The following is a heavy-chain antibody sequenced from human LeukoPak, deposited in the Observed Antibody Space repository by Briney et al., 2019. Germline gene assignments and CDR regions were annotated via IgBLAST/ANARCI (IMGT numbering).Heavy chain of an antibody. CDR1: GGSISSYY. Sequence: SETLSLTCTVSGGSISSYYWSWIRQPPGKGLEWIGYIYYSGSTNYSPSLKSRVTISVDTSKNQFSLKLSSVTAADTAVYYCARVVRFGELFRIDYWGQGTLVTVSS. D-gene: IGHD3-10*01. CDR2: IYYSGST. J-gene: IGHJ4*02. CDR3: ARVVRFGELFRIDY. V-gene: IGHV4-59*01.